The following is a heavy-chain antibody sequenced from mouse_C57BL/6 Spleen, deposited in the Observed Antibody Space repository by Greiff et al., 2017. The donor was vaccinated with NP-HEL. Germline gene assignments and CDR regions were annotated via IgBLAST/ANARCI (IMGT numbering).Heavy chain of an antibody. D-gene: IGHD3-2*02. Sequence: QVQLQQSGAELVKPGASVKISCKASGYAFSSYWMNWVKQRPGKGLEWIGQIYPGDGDTNYNGKFKGKATLTADKSSSTAYMQLSSLTSEDSAVYFCATDSSEGYYYAMDYWGQGTSVTVSS. CDR1: GYAFSSYW. J-gene: IGHJ4*01. CDR3: ATDSSEGYYYAMDY. CDR2: IYPGDGDT. V-gene: IGHV1-80*01.